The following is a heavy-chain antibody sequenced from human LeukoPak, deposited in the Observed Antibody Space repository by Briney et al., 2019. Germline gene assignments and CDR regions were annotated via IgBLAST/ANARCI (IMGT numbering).Heavy chain of an antibody. Sequence: PSETLSLTCTVSGGSISSGSYYWSWIRQPAGKGLEWIGRIYTSGSTNYNPSLKSRVTISVDTSKNQFSLKLSSVTAADTAVYYCAREGMVPPLDPGAPRNWFDPWGQGTLVTVSS. CDR1: GGSISSGSYY. CDR2: IYTSGST. CDR3: AREGMVPPLDPGAPRNWFDP. D-gene: IGHD1-26*01. V-gene: IGHV4-61*02. J-gene: IGHJ5*02.